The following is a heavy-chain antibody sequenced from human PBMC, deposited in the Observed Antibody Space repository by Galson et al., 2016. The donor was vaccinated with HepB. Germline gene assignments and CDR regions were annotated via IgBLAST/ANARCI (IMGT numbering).Heavy chain of an antibody. CDR1: GFSFSSYW. D-gene: IGHD5-24*01. V-gene: IGHV5-51*01. J-gene: IGHJ3*02. CDR3: ARLGGRDGYKRICGAVDS. Sequence: QSGAEVKKPGESLRTSCKASGFSFSSYWIGWVRQMPGKGLEWMGTIYPGDSDTRDSPSFQGQVTISADRSINTAYLQWSSLKASDTAMYYCARLGGRDGYKRICGAVDSWGQGTMVTVSS. CDR2: IYPGDSDT.